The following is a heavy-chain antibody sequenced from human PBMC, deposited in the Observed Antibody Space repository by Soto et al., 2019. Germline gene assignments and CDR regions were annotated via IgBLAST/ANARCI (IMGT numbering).Heavy chain of an antibody. CDR2: ITSDGRST. CDR3: VKMGGFDF. J-gene: IGHJ4*02. V-gene: IGHV3-74*01. CDR1: GSTFSSYG. D-gene: IGHD3-16*01. Sequence: GRSLRLSCAASGSTFSSYGMHWVRQAPGKGLVWLSRITSDGRSTSYADSVKGRFTISRDNANNTVFLKMNSLRAEDTAVYYRVKMGGFDFCGQGAVVTVYS.